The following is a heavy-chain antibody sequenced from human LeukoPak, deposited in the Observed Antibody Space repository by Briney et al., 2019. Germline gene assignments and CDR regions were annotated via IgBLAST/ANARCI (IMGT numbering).Heavy chain of an antibody. J-gene: IGHJ3*02. Sequence: SGTLSLTCAVSGGSISSSNWWSWVRQPPGKGLEWIGEIYHSGSTNYNPSLKSRVTISVDKSKNQFSLKLSSVTAADTAVYYCARLTLYDYVWGSYRPDAFDIWGQGTMVTVSS. D-gene: IGHD3-16*02. CDR3: ARLTLYDYVWGSYRPDAFDI. CDR2: IYHSGST. V-gene: IGHV4-4*02. CDR1: GGSISSSNW.